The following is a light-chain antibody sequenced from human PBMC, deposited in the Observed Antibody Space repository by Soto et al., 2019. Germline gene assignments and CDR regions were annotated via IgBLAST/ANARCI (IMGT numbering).Light chain of an antibody. CDR2: DVN. CDR3: CSYAGTFTYV. Sequence: QSALTHPRSVSGSPGQSVTISCTATSSDVDVFDYVSWYQQHPGKAPKLIIYDVNQRPSGVPDRFSGSMSGNSASLTISGLQAEDEADYYCCSYAGTFTYVLGTGTKVTVL. V-gene: IGLV2-11*01. J-gene: IGLJ1*01. CDR1: SSDVDVFDY.